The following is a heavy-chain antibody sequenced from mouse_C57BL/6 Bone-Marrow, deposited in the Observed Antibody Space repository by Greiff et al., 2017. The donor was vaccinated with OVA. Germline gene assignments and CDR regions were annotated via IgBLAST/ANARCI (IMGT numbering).Heavy chain of an antibody. CDR3: TTLGTVVAIDY. CDR2: IDPENGDT. CDR1: GFNIKDDY. Sequence: EVKLQQSGAELVRPGASVTLSCTASGFNIKDDYMHWVKQRPEQGLEWIGWIDPENGDTEYASKFQGKATITADTSSNTAYLQLSSLTSEDTAVYYSTTLGTVVAIDYWGQGTTLTVSS. D-gene: IGHD1-1*01. J-gene: IGHJ2*01. V-gene: IGHV14-4*01.